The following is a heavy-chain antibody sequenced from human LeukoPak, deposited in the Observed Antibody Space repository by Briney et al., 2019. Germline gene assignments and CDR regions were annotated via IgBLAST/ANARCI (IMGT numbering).Heavy chain of an antibody. Sequence: GESLKISSKGSGYSFTSYWISWVRQMPGKGLEWMGRIDPSDSYTNYSPSFQGHATISADTSISTAYLQWSSLKASDTAMYYCASSSAAVDYWGQGTLVTVSS. J-gene: IGHJ4*02. V-gene: IGHV5-10-1*01. D-gene: IGHD6-13*01. CDR1: GYSFTSYW. CDR3: ASSSAAVDY. CDR2: IDPSDSYT.